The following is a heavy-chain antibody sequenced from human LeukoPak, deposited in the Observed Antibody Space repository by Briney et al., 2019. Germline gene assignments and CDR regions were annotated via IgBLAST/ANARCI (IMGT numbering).Heavy chain of an antibody. V-gene: IGHV3-30*03. J-gene: IGHJ4*02. CDR3: ASQEVAGDDY. Sequence: GGSLRLSCAASGFTFSSYGMHWVCQAPGKGLEWVAVISYDGSNKYYADSVKGRFTISRDNSKNTLYLQMNSLRAEDTALYYCASQEVAGDDYWGQGTLVTVSS. CDR2: ISYDGSNK. D-gene: IGHD6-19*01. CDR1: GFTFSSYG.